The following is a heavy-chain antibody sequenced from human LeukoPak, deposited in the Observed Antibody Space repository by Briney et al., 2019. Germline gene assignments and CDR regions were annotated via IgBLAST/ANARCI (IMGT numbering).Heavy chain of an antibody. CDR3: ARSLTSAGATWAFDI. Sequence: GGSLRLSCAASGFTFSNYAMSWVRQAPGEGLEWVSVISDNSRDKFYADSVQGRFTISRDNAKNSLFLQMNSLRAEDTALYYCARSLTSAGATWAFDIWGQGTVVTVSS. CDR1: GFTFSNYA. CDR2: ISDNSRDK. J-gene: IGHJ3*02. V-gene: IGHV3-21*01. D-gene: IGHD6-13*01.